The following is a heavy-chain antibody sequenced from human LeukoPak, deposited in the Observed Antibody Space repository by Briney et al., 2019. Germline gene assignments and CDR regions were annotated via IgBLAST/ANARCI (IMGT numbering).Heavy chain of an antibody. CDR3: ARDLNWETY. V-gene: IGHV3-11*01. CDR2: ISTDGRTI. J-gene: IGHJ4*02. CDR1: GFIFSDYY. Sequence: GGSLRLSCAASGFIFSDYYMSWIRQAPAKGLEWISYISTDGRTIYYADSVEGRFTISRDNAKNSLYLQMSSLRAEDTAVYYCARDLNWETYWGQGTLVSVSS. D-gene: IGHD7-27*01.